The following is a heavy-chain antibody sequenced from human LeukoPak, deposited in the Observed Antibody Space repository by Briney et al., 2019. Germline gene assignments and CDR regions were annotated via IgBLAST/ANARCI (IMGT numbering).Heavy chain of an antibody. V-gene: IGHV4-39*01. J-gene: IGHJ4*02. Sequence: SETLSLTCAVSGGSISTTRHYWGWIRQPPGKGLEWIGNMYYGGSTYYNPSLRSRVTISVDTAKNQFSLKLSSVTAADTAVYYCARSASGSWGQGTLVTVSS. CDR2: MYYGGST. CDR3: ARSASGS. D-gene: IGHD5-12*01. CDR1: GGSISTTRHY.